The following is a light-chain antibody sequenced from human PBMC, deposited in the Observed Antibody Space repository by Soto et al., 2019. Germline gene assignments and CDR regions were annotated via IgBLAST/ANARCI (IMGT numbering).Light chain of an antibody. J-gene: IGLJ1*01. Sequence: QSFLTQPASVSGSPGQSVTIACAGGSSDVGSYDLVSWYQQHPGKAPKVMIYEGSKRPSGVSSRFSGSKSGNTASLTISGLQAEDEADYYCCSYAGSSTFVFGTGTKVTVL. CDR1: SSDVGSYDL. CDR3: CSYAGSSTFV. CDR2: EGS. V-gene: IGLV2-23*03.